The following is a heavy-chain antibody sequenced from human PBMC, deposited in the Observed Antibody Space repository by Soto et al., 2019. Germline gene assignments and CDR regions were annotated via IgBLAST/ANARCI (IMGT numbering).Heavy chain of an antibody. Sequence: QVQLVQSGAEVKKPGSSVKVSCKASGGTFSSYAISWVRQAPGQGLEWMGGIIPIFGTANYAQKFQGRVTITADESTSTAYMELSSMRSEDTAVYYCASGGIAAAGGPVNYYYGMDVWGQGTTVTVSS. J-gene: IGHJ6*02. CDR1: GGTFSSYA. CDR2: IIPIFGTA. V-gene: IGHV1-69*12. CDR3: ASGGIAAAGGPVNYYYGMDV. D-gene: IGHD6-13*01.